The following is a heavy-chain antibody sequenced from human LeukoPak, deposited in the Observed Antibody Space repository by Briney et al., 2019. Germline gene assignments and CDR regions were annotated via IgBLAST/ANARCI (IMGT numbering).Heavy chain of an antibody. V-gene: IGHV4-59*01. J-gene: IGHJ5*02. CDR1: GGSISSYY. Sequence: KPSETLSLTCTVSGGSISSYYWSWIRQPPGKGLEWIGYIYYSGSTNYNPSLKSRVTISVDTSKNQFSLKLSSLTAADTAVYYCARDSYGSPSWFDPWGQGTLVTVSS. D-gene: IGHD5-18*01. CDR2: IYYSGST. CDR3: ARDSYGSPSWFDP.